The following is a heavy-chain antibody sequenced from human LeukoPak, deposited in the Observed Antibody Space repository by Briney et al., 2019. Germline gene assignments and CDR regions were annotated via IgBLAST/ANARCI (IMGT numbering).Heavy chain of an antibody. V-gene: IGHV3-33*05. Sequence: XXXVRQAPGXGLXWVAVISYDGSKKYYADSVEGRFTISRXXSKXTLYLQMNSLRAEDTAVYYCXXXEXXRXIDYWGXGXLVTVSS. J-gene: IGHJ4*02. CDR3: XXXEXXRXIDY. CDR2: ISYDGSKK.